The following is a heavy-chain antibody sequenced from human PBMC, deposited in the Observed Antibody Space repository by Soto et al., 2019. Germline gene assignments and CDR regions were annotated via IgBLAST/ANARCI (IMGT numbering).Heavy chain of an antibody. CDR1: GGTFSSYA. D-gene: IGHD5-18*01. J-gene: IGHJ6*02. Sequence: GASVKVSCKASGGTFSSYAISWVRQAPGQGLEWMGGIIPIFGTANYAQKFQGRVTITADKSTSTAYMELSSLRSEDTAVYYCASVEGGGLWRPVDTAMDLYGMDVWGQGTTVTVSS. V-gene: IGHV1-69*06. CDR3: ASVEGGGLWRPVDTAMDLYGMDV. CDR2: IIPIFGTA.